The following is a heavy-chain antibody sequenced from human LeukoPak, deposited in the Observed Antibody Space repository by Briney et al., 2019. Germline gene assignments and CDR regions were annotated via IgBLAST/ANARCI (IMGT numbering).Heavy chain of an antibody. V-gene: IGHV4-59*01. CDR3: ARGSSGSYGTFDY. CDR1: DGSISSYY. D-gene: IGHD1-26*01. CDR2: IYYSGST. Sequence: PSETLSLTCTDSDGSISSYYWSWIRQPPGKGLEWIGYIYYSGSTNYNPSLKSRVTISVDTSKNQFSLKLSSVTAADTAVYYCARGSSGSYGTFDYWGQGTLVTVSS. J-gene: IGHJ4*02.